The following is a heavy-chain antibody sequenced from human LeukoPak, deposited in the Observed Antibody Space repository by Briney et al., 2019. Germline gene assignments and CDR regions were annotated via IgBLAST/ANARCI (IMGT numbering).Heavy chain of an antibody. CDR3: AKSGGPTSILFGY. J-gene: IGHJ4*02. CDR1: GGTFSSYA. D-gene: IGHD2-21*01. Sequence: ASVKVSCKACGGTFSSYAISWVRQAPGQGLEWMGGIIPIFGTANYAQKLQGRVTITADESTSTAYMELSSLRSEDTAVYYCAKSGGPTSILFGYWGKGTLVTVSS. V-gene: IGHV1-69*13. CDR2: IIPIFGTA.